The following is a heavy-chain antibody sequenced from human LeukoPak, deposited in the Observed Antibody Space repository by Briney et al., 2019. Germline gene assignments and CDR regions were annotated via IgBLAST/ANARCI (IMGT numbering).Heavy chain of an antibody. CDR2: IRNDESNK. CDR3: AKAPGSGNQVYYYYYMDV. J-gene: IGHJ6*03. Sequence: PGGSLRLSCAASGFTFSSYGMHWVGQAPGKGLEWVAFIRNDESNKYYADSVKGRFTISRDNSKNTLYLQMNSLRAEDTAVYYCAKAPGSGNQVYYYYYMDVWGKGTTVTVSS. D-gene: IGHD3-10*01. CDR1: GFTFSSYG. V-gene: IGHV3-30*02.